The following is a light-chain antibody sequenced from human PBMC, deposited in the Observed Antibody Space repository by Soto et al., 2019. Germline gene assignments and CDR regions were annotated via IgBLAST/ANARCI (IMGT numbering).Light chain of an antibody. V-gene: IGKV1-6*01. CDR3: LHHYNFPRT. CDR1: QGISRD. Sequence: AIHMTQSPSSLSASVGDTVSITFRASQGISRDVSWYQQKPGKAPNLLLYSESKLDNGVPSRFRGSGSGTDFTLNISTLQPEDFATYYCLHHYNFPRTFGQGTKV. CDR2: SES. J-gene: IGKJ1*01.